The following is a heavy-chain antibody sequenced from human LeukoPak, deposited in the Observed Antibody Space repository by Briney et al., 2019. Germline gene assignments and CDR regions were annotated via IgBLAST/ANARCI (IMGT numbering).Heavy chain of an antibody. CDR2: IDPKDSYT. J-gene: IGHJ5*02. Sequence: GESLKTSCKASGYSFSKYWISWVRQMPGKGLEWMGRIDPKDSYTNYNPSFGGHATISADKFISTAYLEWTNLKPSDTAIYCCARGGYSSTWYYWFDPWGQGTLVTVSS. CDR3: ARGGYSSTWYYWFDP. D-gene: IGHD6-13*01. V-gene: IGHV5-10-1*01. CDR1: GYSFSKYW.